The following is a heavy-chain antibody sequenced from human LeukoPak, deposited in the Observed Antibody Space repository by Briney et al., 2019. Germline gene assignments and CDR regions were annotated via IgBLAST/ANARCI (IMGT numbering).Heavy chain of an antibody. CDR2: ISSTSTYI. CDR3: ARDLWQQGDYFDY. CDR1: GFTFNNHY. Sequence: GGSLRLSCAGSGFTFNNHYMNWVRQAPGKGLEWVSSISSTSTYIYYADSVKGRFTISRDNAKSSLYLQMNRLRTEDTAVYYCARDLWQQGDYFDYWGQGTLVTVSS. J-gene: IGHJ4*02. V-gene: IGHV3-21*01. D-gene: IGHD6-13*01.